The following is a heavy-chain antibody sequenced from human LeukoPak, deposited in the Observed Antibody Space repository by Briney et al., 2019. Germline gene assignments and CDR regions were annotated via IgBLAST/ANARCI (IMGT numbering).Heavy chain of an antibody. Sequence: GGSLSLSCAASGFIFSSYVMTWVRQAPGKGLEWVSGISGSGGKKYYADSVTGRLTTYRDHTKHSLYMQINSLRADDTAVYYCAIGERFIEAFEFWGQGTMVTVSS. V-gene: IGHV3-23*01. CDR1: GFIFSSYV. J-gene: IGHJ3*01. CDR3: AIGERFIEAFEF. CDR2: ISGSGGKK.